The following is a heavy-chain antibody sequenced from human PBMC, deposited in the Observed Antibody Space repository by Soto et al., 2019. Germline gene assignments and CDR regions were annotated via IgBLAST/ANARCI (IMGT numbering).Heavy chain of an antibody. D-gene: IGHD1-26*01. J-gene: IGHJ4*02. Sequence: PSETLSLTCTVSGGSISGGGYYWSWIRQHPGKGLEWIGYIYYSGSTYYNPSLKSRVTISVDTSKNQFSLKLSSVTAADTAVYYCARRIVGATTGYFDYWGQGTLVTVSS. CDR1: GGSISGGGYY. V-gene: IGHV4-31*03. CDR2: IYYSGST. CDR3: ARRIVGATTGYFDY.